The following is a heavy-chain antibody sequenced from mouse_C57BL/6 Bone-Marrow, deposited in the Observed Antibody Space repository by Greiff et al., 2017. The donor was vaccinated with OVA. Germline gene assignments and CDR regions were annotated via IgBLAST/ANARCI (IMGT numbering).Heavy chain of an antibody. CDR3: ARDDGYYSYAMDY. D-gene: IGHD2-3*01. J-gene: IGHJ4*01. CDR2: SRNKANDYTT. CDR1: GFTFSDFY. Sequence: EVKLMESGGGLVQSGRSLRLSCATSGFTFSDFYMEWVRQAPGKGLEWIAASRNKANDYTTEYSASVKGRFIVSRDTSQSILYLQMNALRAEDTAIYYCARDDGYYSYAMDYWGQGTSVTVSS. V-gene: IGHV7-1*01.